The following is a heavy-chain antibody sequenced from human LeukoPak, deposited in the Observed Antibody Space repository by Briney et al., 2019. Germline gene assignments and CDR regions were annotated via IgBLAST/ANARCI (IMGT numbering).Heavy chain of an antibody. Sequence: ASVKVSCKASGYTFTSYGISWVRQAPGQGLEWMGWISAYNGNTNYAQKLQGRVTMTTDTSTSTAYMELRSLRSDDTAVYYCAREPLSVAGTWSWFDPWGQGTLVTVSS. J-gene: IGHJ5*02. CDR3: AREPLSVAGTWSWFDP. CDR2: ISAYNGNT. CDR1: GYTFTSYG. D-gene: IGHD6-19*01. V-gene: IGHV1-18*01.